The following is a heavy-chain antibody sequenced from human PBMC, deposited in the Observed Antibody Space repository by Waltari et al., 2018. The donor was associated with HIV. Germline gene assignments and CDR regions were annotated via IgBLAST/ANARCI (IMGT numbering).Heavy chain of an antibody. CDR3: AKDAASIHYYGMDV. J-gene: IGHJ6*02. CDR1: GFNCALSA. V-gene: IGHV3-9*01. Sequence: ELQLVASGGGFVQPGGSLRLSCAASGFNCALSALYWVRQAPGKGLEWVSGISWNSDIIGYADSVKGRFTISRDNAKNSLYLQMNSLGAEDTALYYCAKDAASIHYYGMDVWGQGTTVTVS. D-gene: IGHD2-2*01. CDR2: ISWNSDII.